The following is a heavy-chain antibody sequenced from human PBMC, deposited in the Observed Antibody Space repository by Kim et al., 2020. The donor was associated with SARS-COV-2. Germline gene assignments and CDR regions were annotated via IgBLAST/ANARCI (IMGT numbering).Heavy chain of an antibody. V-gene: IGHV3-15*01. J-gene: IGHJ3*02. Sequence: DAAAPVKGRFTISREDSKYTLYLQMNSVKTEDTAVYYCTTAVKSRGAVDIWGQGTMVTVSS. CDR3: TTAVKSRGAVDI. D-gene: IGHD3-22*01.